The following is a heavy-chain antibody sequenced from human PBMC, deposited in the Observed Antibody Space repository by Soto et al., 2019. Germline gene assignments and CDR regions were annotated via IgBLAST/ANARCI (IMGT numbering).Heavy chain of an antibody. CDR2: INPNSGGT. J-gene: IGHJ6*02. CDR1: GYTFTGYY. D-gene: IGHD2-2*02. Sequence: ASVKVSCKASGYTFTGYYIHWVRQAPGQGLEWMGWINPNSGGTNYAQKFQGWVTMTRDTSISTAYMELSRLRSDDTAVYYCARFVRSCSGTTCYTRADVWGQGTTVTVSS. CDR3: ARFVRSCSGTTCYTRADV. V-gene: IGHV1-2*04.